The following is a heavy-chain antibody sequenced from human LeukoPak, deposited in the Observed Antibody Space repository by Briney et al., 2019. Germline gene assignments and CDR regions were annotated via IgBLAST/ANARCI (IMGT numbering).Heavy chain of an antibody. J-gene: IGHJ4*02. CDR1: GGSISGYY. CDR3: ARAPPQQQLERYYFDY. D-gene: IGHD6-13*01. CDR2: IYHSGST. Sequence: SETLSLTCTVSGGSISGYYWSWIRQPPGKGLEWIGYIYHSGSTYYNPSLKSRVTISVDRSKNQFSLKLSSVTAADTAVYYCARAPPQQQLERYYFDYWGQGTLVTVSS. V-gene: IGHV4-59*12.